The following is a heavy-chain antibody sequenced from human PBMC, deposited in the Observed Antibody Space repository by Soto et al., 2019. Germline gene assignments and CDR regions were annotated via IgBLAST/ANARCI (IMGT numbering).Heavy chain of an antibody. Sequence: XGSLGLSCAASGFTFSSYWMHWVRQAPGKGLVWVSRINSDGSSTSYADSVKGRFTISRDNAENSLYLQMNSLRAEDTALYYCAISQDRGGRTTFIYWGQGTQVTVSS. CDR3: AISQDRGGRTTFIY. CDR2: INSDGSST. CDR1: GFTFSSYW. V-gene: IGHV3-74*01. D-gene: IGHD3-16*01. J-gene: IGHJ4*02.